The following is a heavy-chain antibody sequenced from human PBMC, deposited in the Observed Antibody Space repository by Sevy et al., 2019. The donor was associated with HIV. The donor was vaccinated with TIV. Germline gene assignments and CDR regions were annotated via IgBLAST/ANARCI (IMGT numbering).Heavy chain of an antibody. V-gene: IGHV3-21*01. Sequence: GGSLRLSCAASGFIFSSYSINWVRQAPGKGLEWVSSISSSSKYIYYADSVKGRFTISRDNAKNSLFLQMNSLRAEDTAVYYCARDPAIAAAVTLDYWGQGTLVTVSS. CDR3: ARDPAIAAAVTLDY. J-gene: IGHJ4*02. CDR1: GFIFSSYS. D-gene: IGHD6-13*01. CDR2: ISSSSKYI.